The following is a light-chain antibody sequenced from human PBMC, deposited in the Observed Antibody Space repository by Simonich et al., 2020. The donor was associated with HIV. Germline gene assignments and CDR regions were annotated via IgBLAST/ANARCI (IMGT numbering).Light chain of an antibody. CDR1: SSDVGGYNL. J-gene: IGLJ3*02. CDR2: EGS. V-gene: IGLV2-23*01. Sequence: QSALTQPRSVSGSPGQSVTISCTGTSSDVGGYNLVSWYQQHAGKAPKVMIYEGSKRPSGVSNRCSGSKSGNTASLTISGLQAEDEADYYCCSYARSTTWLFGGGTKLTVL. CDR3: CSYARSTTWL.